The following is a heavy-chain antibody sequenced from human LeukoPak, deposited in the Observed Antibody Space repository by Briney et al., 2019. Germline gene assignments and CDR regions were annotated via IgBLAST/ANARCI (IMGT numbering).Heavy chain of an antibody. V-gene: IGHV2-70*11. D-gene: IGHD2/OR15-2a*01. J-gene: IGHJ6*02. CDR2: IDWDDDK. CDR1: GVSLSTSGMC. Sequence: SGPTLVNPTQALTLTCTFSGVSLSTSGMCVGWIRQPPGKALEWLARIDWDDDKYYSTSLKTRLTISKDTSKTQVVLTMTNMDPVDTATYYCARFSRLYGMDVWGQGTTVTVSS. CDR3: ARFSRLYGMDV.